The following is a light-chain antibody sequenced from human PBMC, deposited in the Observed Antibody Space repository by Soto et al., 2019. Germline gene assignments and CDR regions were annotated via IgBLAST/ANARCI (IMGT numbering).Light chain of an antibody. CDR3: QHYNNWPPWT. Sequence: EIVLTQSPGTLSLSPGERATLSCRASQSVSSCYLAWYQQKPGQAPRLLIYGASIRATGIPARFSGSGSGTEFTLTISSLQSEDFAVYYCQHYNNWPPWTFGQGTKVDIK. CDR2: GAS. V-gene: IGKV3-15*01. CDR1: QSVSSCY. J-gene: IGKJ1*01.